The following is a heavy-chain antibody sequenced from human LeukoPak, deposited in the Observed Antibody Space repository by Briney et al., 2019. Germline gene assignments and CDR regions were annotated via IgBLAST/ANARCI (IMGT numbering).Heavy chain of an antibody. D-gene: IGHD3-3*01. CDR3: ARDSKRYYDFWRGYGGTAEEYYFDY. CDR2: INWNGGST. V-gene: IGHV3-20*04. J-gene: IGHJ4*02. CDR1: GFTFDDYG. Sequence: PGGSLRLSCAASGFTFDDYGMSWVRQAPGKGLEWVSGINWNGGSTGYADSVKGRFTISRDNAKNSLYLQMNSLRAEDTALYYCARDSKRYYDFWRGYGGTAEEYYFDYWGQGTLVPSPQ.